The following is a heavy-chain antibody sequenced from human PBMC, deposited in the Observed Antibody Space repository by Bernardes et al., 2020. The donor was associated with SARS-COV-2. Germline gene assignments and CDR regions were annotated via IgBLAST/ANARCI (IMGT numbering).Heavy chain of an antibody. V-gene: IGHV4-34*01. Sequence: SETLSLTCAVYGGSFSGYYWSWIRQPPGKGLEWIGEINHSGSTNYNPSLKSRVTISVDTSKNQFSLKLSSVTAADTAVYYCARGRPQFNYYDSRGGPIDPWGQGTLVTVSS. CDR3: ARGRPQFNYYDSRGGPIDP. J-gene: IGHJ5*02. CDR2: INHSGST. D-gene: IGHD3-22*01. CDR1: GGSFSGYY.